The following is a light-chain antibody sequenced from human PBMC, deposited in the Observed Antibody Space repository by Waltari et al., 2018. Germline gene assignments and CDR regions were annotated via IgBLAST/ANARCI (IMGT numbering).Light chain of an antibody. J-gene: IGKJ2*01. CDR3: QQYYSIPYT. V-gene: IGKV4-1*01. CDR1: QSVLYSSNNKNY. CDR2: WAS. Sequence: DIVMTQSPDSLAVSLGERATINCKSSQSVLYSSNNKNYLAWYQQKPGQPPKLIIYWASTRASGVPDRFSGSWSGTDFTLTISSLQAEDVAVYYCQQYYSIPYTFGQGTKLEIK.